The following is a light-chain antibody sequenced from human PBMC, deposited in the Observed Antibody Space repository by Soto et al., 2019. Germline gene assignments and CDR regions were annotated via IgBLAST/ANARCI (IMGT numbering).Light chain of an antibody. V-gene: IGKV1-5*03. J-gene: IGKJ1*01. CDR3: QQYNSYSVPS. CDR1: QNIDSW. CDR2: KAA. Sequence: DVQMTQSPSTLSASVGDRVTITRPAIQNIDSWLAWYQQKPRKDPKRLIHKAASLERGVPSRLSGSGSGTDFTLTISSLEPDDFATYHYQQYNSYSVPSFGQGTQVDI.